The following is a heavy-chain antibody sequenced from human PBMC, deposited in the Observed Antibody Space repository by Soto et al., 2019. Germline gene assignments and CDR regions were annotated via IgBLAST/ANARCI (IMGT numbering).Heavy chain of an antibody. CDR2: IIPIFGTA. CDR3: ARAVRRCTNGVCQYYYYYGMDV. Sequence: SVKFSCKASEGTFSSYAISGVRQAPGQGLEWMGGIIPIFGTANYAQKFQGRVTITADESTSTAYMELSSLRSEDTAVYYCARAVRRCTNGVCQYYYYYGMDVWGQGTTVTVSS. CDR1: EGTFSSYA. J-gene: IGHJ6*02. D-gene: IGHD2-8*01. V-gene: IGHV1-69*13.